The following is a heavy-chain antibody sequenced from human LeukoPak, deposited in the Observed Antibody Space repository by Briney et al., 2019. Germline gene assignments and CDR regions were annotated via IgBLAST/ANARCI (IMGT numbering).Heavy chain of an antibody. V-gene: IGHV1-69*04. D-gene: IGHD1-26*01. CDR1: GGTFTSYA. CDR3: ARDRGSYNHWFDP. Sequence: SVKVSCKASGGTFTSYAISGGREGPGQGLEWMGRIIPILGIANYAQKFQGRLPITADNSTSTAYIELSRLRSEDTAVYYCARDRGSYNHWFDPWGQGTLVTVSS. J-gene: IGHJ5*02. CDR2: IIPILGIA.